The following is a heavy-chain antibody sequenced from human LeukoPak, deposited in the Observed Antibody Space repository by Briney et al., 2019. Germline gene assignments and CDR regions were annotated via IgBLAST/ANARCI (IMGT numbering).Heavy chain of an antibody. J-gene: IGHJ4*02. V-gene: IGHV1-24*01. CDR1: GYTLTELS. CDR2: FDPEDGET. CDR3: ATTPRKWELLDY. Sequence: ASVKASCMVSGYTLTELSMHWVRQAPGKGLEWMGGFDPEDGETIYAQKFQGRVTMTEDTSTDTAYMELSSLRSEDTAVYYCATTPRKWELLDYWGQGTLVTVSS. D-gene: IGHD1-26*01.